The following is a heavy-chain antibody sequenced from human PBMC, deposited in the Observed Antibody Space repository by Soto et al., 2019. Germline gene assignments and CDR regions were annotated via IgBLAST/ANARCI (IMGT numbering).Heavy chain of an antibody. CDR3: ARGGYCRRTSCYYYYYYGMDG. CDR1: GYSFTSYW. J-gene: IGHJ6*02. CDR2: IYPGDSDT. Sequence: PGASLKISCKGSGYSFTSYWIGWVRQMPGKGLEWMGIIYPGDSDTRYSPSFQGQVTISADKSISTAYLQWSSLKASDTAMYYCARGGYCRRTSCYYYYYYGMDGWGQGNTVSVYS. D-gene: IGHD2-2*01. V-gene: IGHV5-51*01.